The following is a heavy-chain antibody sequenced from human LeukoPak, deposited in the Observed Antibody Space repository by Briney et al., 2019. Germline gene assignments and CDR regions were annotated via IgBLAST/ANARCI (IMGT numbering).Heavy chain of an antibody. CDR2: IYYSGST. CDR3: ARHRSQANGISAAFDI. V-gene: IGHV4-59*08. Sequence: SETLSLTCTVSGGSISNDYFTWIRQPAGKGLEWIGYIYYSGSTNYNPSLKSRVTISVDTSKNQFSLKLSSVTAADTAVYYCARHRSQANGISAAFDIWGQGTMVTVSS. D-gene: IGHD2-8*01. J-gene: IGHJ3*02. CDR1: GGSISNDY.